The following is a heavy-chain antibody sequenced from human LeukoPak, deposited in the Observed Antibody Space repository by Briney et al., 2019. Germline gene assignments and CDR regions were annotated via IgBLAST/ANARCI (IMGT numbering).Heavy chain of an antibody. Sequence: GGSLRLSCAASGFTFSDYSMSWVRQAPGKGLEGISYVGISSGNTKYADSVKGRFTISGDSAKNSVFLQMNNLRVEDTAVYYCARDHRYAFGTWGQGTLVTVSS. J-gene: IGHJ5*02. CDR2: VGISSGNT. CDR3: ARDHRYAFGT. CDR1: GFTFSDYS. V-gene: IGHV3-11*06. D-gene: IGHD5-12*01.